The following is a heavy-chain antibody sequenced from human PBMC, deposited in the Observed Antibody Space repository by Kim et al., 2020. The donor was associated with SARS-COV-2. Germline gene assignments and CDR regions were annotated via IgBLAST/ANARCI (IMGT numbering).Heavy chain of an antibody. CDR1: GFTFSSYS. CDR3: ARGGLVAANEGEAMDV. V-gene: IGHV3-21*01. D-gene: IGHD2-15*01. Sequence: GGSLRLSCAASGFTFSSYSMNWVRQAPGKGLEWVSSISSSSRYIYYADSVKGRFTISRDNAKNSLYLQMNSLRAEDTAVYYCARGGLVAANEGEAMDVWGQGTTVTVSS. CDR2: ISSSSRYI. J-gene: IGHJ6*02.